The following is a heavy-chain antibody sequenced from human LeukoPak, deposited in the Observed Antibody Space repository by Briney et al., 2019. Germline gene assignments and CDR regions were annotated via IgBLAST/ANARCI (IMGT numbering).Heavy chain of an antibody. V-gene: IGHV4-59*01. CDR1: GGSISSYY. D-gene: IGHD1-14*01. CDR2: IYYSGST. CDR3: ARYKQGWYFDL. Sequence: SETLSLTCTVSGGSISSYYWSWIRQPPGKGLEWIGDIYYSGSTNYNPSLKSRVTISVDTYKNQFSLKLSSVTAADTAVYFCARYKQGWYFDLWGRGTLVTVSS. J-gene: IGHJ2*01.